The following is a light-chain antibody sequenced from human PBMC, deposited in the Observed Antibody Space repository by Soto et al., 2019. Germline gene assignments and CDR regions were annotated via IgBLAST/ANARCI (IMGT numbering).Light chain of an antibody. Sequence: DIQMTQSPSSLSASVGDRVTITCRASQSISNYLNWYQQKPGKAPKLVIYATSSLQSGVPSRLSGSGSGTDFTLTISSLQPEDFATYYWQQSHTFGQGTKLEIK. J-gene: IGKJ2*01. CDR1: QSISNY. CDR3: QQSHT. CDR2: ATS. V-gene: IGKV1-39*01.